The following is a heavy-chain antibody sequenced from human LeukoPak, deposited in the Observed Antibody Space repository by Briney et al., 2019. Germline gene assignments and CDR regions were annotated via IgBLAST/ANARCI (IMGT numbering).Heavy chain of an antibody. CDR3: ARSFYDILIGYYQYFDY. Sequence: PGGSLRLSCAASGLTVSSNYMTWVRQAPGKGLEWVSVIYSGGNTYYAESVKGRFTISRDNSKSTLYIQMNSLRAEDTAVYYCARSFYDILIGYYQYFDYWGQGTLVTVSS. J-gene: IGHJ4*02. CDR1: GLTVSSNY. V-gene: IGHV3-66*01. CDR2: IYSGGNT. D-gene: IGHD3-9*01.